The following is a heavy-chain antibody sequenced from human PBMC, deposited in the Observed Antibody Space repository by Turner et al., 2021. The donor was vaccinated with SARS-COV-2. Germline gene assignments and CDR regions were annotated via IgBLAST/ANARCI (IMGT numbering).Heavy chain of an antibody. V-gene: IGHV1-18*01. Sequence: QVQLVQSVAEVKKPGASLKVSCKASGYTFTSYGISWVRQAPGQGLEWMGWISAYNGYTNYAQKLQGRVTMTTDTSTSTAYMELRSLRSDDTAVYYCARAYGSGSYGHYYGMDVWGQGTTVTVSS. CDR2: ISAYNGYT. CDR3: ARAYGSGSYGHYYGMDV. J-gene: IGHJ6*02. D-gene: IGHD3-10*01. CDR1: GYTFTSYG.